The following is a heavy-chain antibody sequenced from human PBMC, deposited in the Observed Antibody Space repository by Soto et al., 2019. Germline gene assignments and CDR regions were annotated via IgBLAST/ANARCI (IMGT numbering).Heavy chain of an antibody. Sequence: EVQLLESGGGLVQPGGSLRLSCAASGFTFSRYAMSWVRQAPGKGLEWVSALSGSGGSTYYADSVQGRFTISRDNSKNTLYLQMNSLKAEETAVSYCSKGRGLRYGDWAPNYYCSMDVWGQGTTVTVSS. CDR2: LSGSGGST. J-gene: IGHJ6*02. V-gene: IGHV3-23*01. CDR3: SKGRGLRYGDWAPNYYCSMDV. CDR1: GFTFSRYA. D-gene: IGHD3-9*01.